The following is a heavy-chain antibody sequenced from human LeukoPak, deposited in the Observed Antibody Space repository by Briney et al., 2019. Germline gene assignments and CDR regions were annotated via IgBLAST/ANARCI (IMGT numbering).Heavy chain of an antibody. CDR3: ARVVGGEQWLVHPARY. V-gene: IGHV4-39*07. Sequence: SETLSLTCTVSGDSIGSYYWGWIRQPPGKGLEWIGSIYYSGSTYYNPSLKSRVTISVDTSKNQFSLKLSSVTAADTAVYYCARVVGGEQWLVHPARYWGQGTLVTVSS. D-gene: IGHD6-19*01. J-gene: IGHJ4*02. CDR1: GDSIGSYY. CDR2: IYYSGST.